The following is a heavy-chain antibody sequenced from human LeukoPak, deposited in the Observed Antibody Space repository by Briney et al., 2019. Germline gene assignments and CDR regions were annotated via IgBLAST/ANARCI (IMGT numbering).Heavy chain of an antibody. D-gene: IGHD6-13*01. Sequence: PGGSLRLSCAASGFTFRSYAMSWVRQAPGKGLEWVSVVTGSGDSTYYADSVKGRFTISRDNSKNTLYLQMNSLRGEDTAVYYCAKDYSSSWPEYLQHWGQGTLVTVSS. J-gene: IGHJ1*01. V-gene: IGHV3-23*01. CDR1: GFTFRSYA. CDR2: VTGSGDST. CDR3: AKDYSSSWPEYLQH.